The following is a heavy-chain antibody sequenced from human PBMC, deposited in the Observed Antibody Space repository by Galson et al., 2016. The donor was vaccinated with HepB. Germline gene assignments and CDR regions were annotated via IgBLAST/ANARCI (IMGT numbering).Heavy chain of an antibody. CDR2: ISYHGTNK. J-gene: IGHJ3*02. CDR1: GLSFSLYA. Sequence: SLRLSCAASGLSFSLYAMHWVRQAPGKGLEWVSIISYHGTNKYYADSVKGRFTISRDNSKNTLYLQMNSLRSEDTAVYYCARDRGQLYLRDAFDIWGQGTIVTASS. V-gene: IGHV3-30-3*01. D-gene: IGHD1-1*01. CDR3: ARDRGQLYLRDAFDI.